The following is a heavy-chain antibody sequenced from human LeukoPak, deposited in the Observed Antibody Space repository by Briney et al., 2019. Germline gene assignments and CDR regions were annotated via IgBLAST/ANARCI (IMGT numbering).Heavy chain of an antibody. CDR2: IKQDGSEK. CDR1: GFTFSSYW. Sequence: PGRSLRLSCAASGFTFSSYWMSWVRQAPGKGLEWVANIKQDGSEKYYVDSVKGRFTISRDNAKNSLYLQMNSLRAEDTAVYYCVNVAGGDYFDYWGQGTLVTVSS. D-gene: IGHD6-19*01. V-gene: IGHV3-7*01. CDR3: VNVAGGDYFDY. J-gene: IGHJ4*02.